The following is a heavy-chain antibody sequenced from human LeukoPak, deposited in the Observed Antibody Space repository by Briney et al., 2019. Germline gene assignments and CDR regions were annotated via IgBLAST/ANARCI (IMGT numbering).Heavy chain of an antibody. CDR3: ASTRPSIAVAGVRY. CDR2: IYYSGST. CDR1: GGSIGSGGYY. D-gene: IGHD6-19*01. V-gene: IGHV4-31*03. Sequence: SQTLSLTCTVSGGSIGSGGYYWSWIRQHPGKGLEWIGYIYYSGSTYYNPSLKSRVTISVDTSKNQFSLKLSSVTAADTAVYYCASTRPSIAVAGVRYWGQGTLVTVSS. J-gene: IGHJ4*02.